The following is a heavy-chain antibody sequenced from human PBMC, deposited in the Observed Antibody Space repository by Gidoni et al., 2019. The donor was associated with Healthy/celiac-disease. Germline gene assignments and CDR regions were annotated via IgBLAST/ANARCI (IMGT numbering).Heavy chain of an antibody. CDR2: INPNIGGT. V-gene: IGHV1-2*02. Sequence: QVPLVQSGAAVKKPGASVRVSCKASGYTFTGYYMHWVRQAPGQGLEWMGWINPNIGGTNYAQKFQGRVTMTRDTSISTAYMELSRLRSDDTAVYYCARFGPLGDYYGSGSHRTDMDVWGKGTTVTVSS. CDR3: ARFGPLGDYYGSGSHRTDMDV. J-gene: IGHJ6*03. D-gene: IGHD3-10*01. CDR1: GYTFTGYY.